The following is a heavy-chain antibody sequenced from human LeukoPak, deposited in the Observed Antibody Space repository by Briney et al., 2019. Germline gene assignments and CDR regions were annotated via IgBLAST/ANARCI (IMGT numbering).Heavy chain of an antibody. Sequence: GGSLRLSCAASGFTFDDYTMHWVRQAPGKGLEWVSLISWDGGSTYYADSVKGRFTISRDNSKNSLYLQMNSLRTEDTALYYCAKDGTLGYCRGGSCGNFDYWGQGTLVTVSS. V-gene: IGHV3-43*01. J-gene: IGHJ4*02. D-gene: IGHD2-15*01. CDR1: GFTFDDYT. CDR2: ISWDGGST. CDR3: AKDGTLGYCRGGSCGNFDY.